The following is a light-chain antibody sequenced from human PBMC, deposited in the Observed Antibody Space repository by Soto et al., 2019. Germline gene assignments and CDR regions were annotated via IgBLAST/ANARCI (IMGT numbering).Light chain of an antibody. Sequence: DIQMTQSPSTLSGSVGDIVTITFRASQTIISWLAFYQQKPGKAPKLLIYEASTLKSGVPSRFSGSVSGTEFTLTISSLQPDDFATYYCQHYNSYSEAFGQGTKVDIK. J-gene: IGKJ1*01. V-gene: IGKV1-5*03. CDR3: QHYNSYSEA. CDR2: EAS. CDR1: QTIISW.